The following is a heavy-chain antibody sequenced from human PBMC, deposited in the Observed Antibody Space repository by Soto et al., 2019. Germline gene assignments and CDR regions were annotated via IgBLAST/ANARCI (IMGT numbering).Heavy chain of an antibody. CDR2: ISSNGRST. J-gene: IGHJ6*02. CDR3: AKDQNIQLWPRYYYYGMDV. D-gene: IGHD5-18*01. Sequence: GGSLRLSCATSGFTFSTYAMHWVRQAPGKGLEYVSAISSNGRSTYYANSVKGRFTISRDNSKKSVYLQMNSLRAEDTAVYYCAKDQNIQLWPRYYYYGMDVWGQGTTVTVSS. V-gene: IGHV3-64*01. CDR1: GFTFSTYA.